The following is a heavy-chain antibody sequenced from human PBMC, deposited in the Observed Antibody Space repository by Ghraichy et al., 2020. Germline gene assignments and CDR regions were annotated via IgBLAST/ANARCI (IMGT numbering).Heavy chain of an antibody. D-gene: IGHD3-9*01. CDR3: ARGGDPYYDILTGYYYYDY. CDR1: GGTFSSYD. Sequence: SVKVSCKASGGTFSSYDIIWVRQVPGQGLEWMGGIIPTFGTANYAQKFQGRVTITADTSTSTAYMELSSLRSEDTAVYYCARGGDPYYDILTGYYYYDYWGQGTLVTVSS. CDR2: IIPTFGTA. V-gene: IGHV1-69*06. J-gene: IGHJ4*02.